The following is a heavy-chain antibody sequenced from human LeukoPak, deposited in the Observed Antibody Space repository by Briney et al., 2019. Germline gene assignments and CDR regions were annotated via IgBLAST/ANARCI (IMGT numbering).Heavy chain of an antibody. Sequence: AGGSLRLSCAVSGISFRRSGMHWVRQAPGKGLEWVAFIQNDGSDKKYADSVKGRFTVSRDNAKNSLYLQMNSLRAEDTAVYYCAREEEWPQRYFDLWGRGTLVTVSS. V-gene: IGHV3-30*02. CDR2: IQNDGSDK. J-gene: IGHJ2*01. D-gene: IGHD3-3*01. CDR3: AREEEWPQRYFDL. CDR1: GISFRRSG.